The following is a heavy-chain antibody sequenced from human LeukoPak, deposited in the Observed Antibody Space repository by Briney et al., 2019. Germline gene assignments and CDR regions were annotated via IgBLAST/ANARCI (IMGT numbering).Heavy chain of an antibody. D-gene: IGHD2-15*01. Sequence: GGSLRLSCAASGFTFSSYWMTWVRQAPGQGREWVANIKPDGSVGYYVDSVRGRFIISRDNAGNSLYLQMNSLRVEDTAVYYCTQNLVAEAGDHWGQGTLLIVSS. CDR2: IKPDGSVG. V-gene: IGHV3-7*01. CDR1: GFTFSSYW. CDR3: TQNLVAEAGDH. J-gene: IGHJ4*02.